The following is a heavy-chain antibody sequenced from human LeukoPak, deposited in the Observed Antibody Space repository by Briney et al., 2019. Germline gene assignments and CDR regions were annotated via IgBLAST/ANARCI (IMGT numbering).Heavy chain of an antibody. D-gene: IGHD2-21*02. CDR3: ARGKEYCGGDCFSSWYFDL. J-gene: IGHJ2*01. V-gene: IGHV4-34*01. CDR1: GGPFSGYY. CDR2: INPSGST. Sequence: SATLSLTCAVYGGPFSGYYCSWMRQSPGKGLEWIGEINPSGSTTYKPSLKGRVTISIETSNTQFSLKASSGTAADTAVYYCARGKEYCGGDCFSSWYFDLWGRGTLVTVSS.